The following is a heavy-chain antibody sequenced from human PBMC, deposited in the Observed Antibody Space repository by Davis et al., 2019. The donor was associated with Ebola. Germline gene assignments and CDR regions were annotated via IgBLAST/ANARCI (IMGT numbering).Heavy chain of an antibody. Sequence: GESLKISCAASGFTFSSYAMHWVRQAPGKGLEWVAVISYDGSNKYYADSVKGRFTISRDNSKNTLYLQMNSLRAEDTAVYYCAREGREGYCSGGSCYADNWFDPWGQGTLVTVSS. CDR1: GFTFSSYA. J-gene: IGHJ5*02. CDR2: ISYDGSNK. V-gene: IGHV3-30-3*01. CDR3: AREGREGYCSGGSCYADNWFDP. D-gene: IGHD2-15*01.